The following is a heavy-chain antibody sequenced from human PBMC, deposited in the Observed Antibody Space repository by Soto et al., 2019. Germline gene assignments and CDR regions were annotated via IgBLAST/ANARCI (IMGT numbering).Heavy chain of an antibody. CDR3: ACDTSNSFDY. J-gene: IGHJ4*02. Sequence: HVQLVQSGGELKKPGASVKVSCNTSGYTFNTYFISWVRQAPGQGLEWMGWISPYNGNTKYGEKFQGRVTMTTDTFTKTAYMELRNLRFYDTAVYYCACDTSNSFDYWGQGTLVTVSS. CDR2: ISPYNGNT. V-gene: IGHV1-18*01. D-gene: IGHD2-2*01. CDR1: GYTFNTYF.